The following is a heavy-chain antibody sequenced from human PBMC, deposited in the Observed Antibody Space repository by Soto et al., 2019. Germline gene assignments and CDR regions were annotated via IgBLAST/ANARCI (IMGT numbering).Heavy chain of an antibody. D-gene: IGHD4-4*01. Sequence: GGSLRLSCAASGFTFSDYYMSWIRQAPGKGLEWVGRVKSKTHGGTTDFAASVKGRFAISRDDSISMAFMRMNSLKIEDTAVYYCTTDSYITVTPVRLDYWGHGTLVTVSS. V-gene: IGHV3-15*01. CDR1: GFTFSDYY. CDR3: TTDSYITVTPVRLDY. CDR2: VKSKTHGGTT. J-gene: IGHJ4*01.